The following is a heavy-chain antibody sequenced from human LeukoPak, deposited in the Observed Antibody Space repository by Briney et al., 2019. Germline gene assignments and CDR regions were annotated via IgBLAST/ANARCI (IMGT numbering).Heavy chain of an antibody. Sequence: SETLSLTCTVSGDSVSSGSYFWSWLRQPPGKGLEWIGYIYYSGSTNHNPSLKSRVTISVDTSKNQFSLKLSSVTAADTAVYYCASLGFCNSTTCYDSDYWGQGTLVTVSS. J-gene: IGHJ4*02. CDR1: GDSVSSGSYF. CDR3: ASLGFCNSTTCYDSDY. D-gene: IGHD2-2*01. V-gene: IGHV4-61*01. CDR2: IYYSGST.